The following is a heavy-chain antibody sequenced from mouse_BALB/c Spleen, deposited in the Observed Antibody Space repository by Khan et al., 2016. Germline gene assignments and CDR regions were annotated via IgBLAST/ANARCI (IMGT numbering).Heavy chain of an antibody. D-gene: IGHD2-4*01. CDR1: GFSLTGFS. CDR3: ASYYDYDGGFAY. CDR2: IWGDGST. V-gene: IGHV2-6-7*01. Sequence: VQLQESGPGLVAPSQSLSITCTVSGFSLTGFSVNWVRQPPGKALEWPGMIWGDGSTDYNSALKSRLSFSQDDSKSQVFLKMNSLQTDDTDRYFCASYYDYDGGFAYWGQGTLVTVSA. J-gene: IGHJ3*01.